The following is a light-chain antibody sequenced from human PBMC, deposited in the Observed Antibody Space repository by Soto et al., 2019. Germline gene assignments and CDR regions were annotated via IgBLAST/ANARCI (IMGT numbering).Light chain of an antibody. V-gene: IGLV1-44*01. J-gene: IGLJ1*01. CDR1: TSNIESNT. CDR2: TNN. Sequence: QSVLTQPPSASGTPGQRVTISCSGTTSNIESNTVNWYQQLPGTAPKLLIYTNNQRPSGVPDRFSGSKSGTSASLAISGLQSEDEADYYCSSYSSSGTLFVFGTGTKVTVL. CDR3: SSYSSSGTLFV.